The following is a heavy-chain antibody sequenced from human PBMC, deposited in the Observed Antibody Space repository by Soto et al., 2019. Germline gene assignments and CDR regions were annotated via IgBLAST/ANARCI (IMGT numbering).Heavy chain of an antibody. CDR2: INHSGST. CDR3: ARGPIIAAAGNAFDI. J-gene: IGHJ3*02. Sequence: QVQLQQWGAGLLKPSETLSLTCAVYGGSFSGYYWSWIRQPPGKGLEWIGEINHSGSTNYNPSLKSRVTILVDTSKNQFSLKLSSVTAADTAVYYCARGPIIAAAGNAFDIWGQGTMVTVSS. D-gene: IGHD6-13*01. V-gene: IGHV4-34*01. CDR1: GGSFSGYY.